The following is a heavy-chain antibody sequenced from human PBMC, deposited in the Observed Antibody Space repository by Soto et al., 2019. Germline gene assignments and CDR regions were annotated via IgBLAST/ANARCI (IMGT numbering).Heavy chain of an antibody. D-gene: IGHD6-19*01. CDR3: AEDGGVGVAVDAFDV. CDR1: GFTFDDHG. J-gene: IGHJ3*01. CDR2: ITWNGATT. V-gene: IGHV3-20*04. Sequence: EVQLVESGGGVVRPGGSLRLSCAASGFTFDDHGMTWVRQAPGKGLEWVSGITWNGATTGYADSVKGRFTISRDNAKNSLYLQMNNLRGEDKALYYCAEDGGVGVAVDAFDVWGQGTMGTGSS.